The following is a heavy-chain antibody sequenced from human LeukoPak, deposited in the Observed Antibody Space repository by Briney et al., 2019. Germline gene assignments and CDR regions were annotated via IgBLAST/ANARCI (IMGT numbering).Heavy chain of an antibody. CDR3: AKDPIFSGSYGVFDY. Sequence: GGSLRLSCAASGFILSNHWMTWVRQAPGKGPEWVANMNKDGSQKYYVDSVEGRFTISRDTAKNTLYLQMNSLRAGDTAVYYCAKDPIFSGSYGVFDYWGLGTLVTVSS. CDR1: GFILSNHW. J-gene: IGHJ4*02. CDR2: MNKDGSQK. V-gene: IGHV3-7*03. D-gene: IGHD1-26*01.